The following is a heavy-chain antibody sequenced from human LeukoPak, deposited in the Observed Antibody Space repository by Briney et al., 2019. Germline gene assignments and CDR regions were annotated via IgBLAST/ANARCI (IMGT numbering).Heavy chain of an antibody. Sequence: GGSLRLSCAASGFTFSSYGMSWVRQAPGKGLEWVSAISGSGGSTYYADSVKGRFTISRDNSKNTLYLQMNSLRAEDTAVYYCAKDLAPTGGSGSPGWFDPWGQGTLVTVSS. CDR2: ISGSGGST. J-gene: IGHJ5*02. D-gene: IGHD3-10*01. CDR3: AKDLAPTGGSGSPGWFDP. V-gene: IGHV3-23*01. CDR1: GFTFSSYG.